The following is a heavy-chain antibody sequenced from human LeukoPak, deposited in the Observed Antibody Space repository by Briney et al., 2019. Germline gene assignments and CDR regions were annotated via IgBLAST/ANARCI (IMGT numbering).Heavy chain of an antibody. CDR1: GGSISSGSYY. Sequence: SHTLSLTCTVSGGSISSGSYYWSWIRQPAGKGLEWIGRIYTSGSTNYNPSLKSRVTISVDTSKNQFSLKLSAVTAGHTAVYYCAKTYYDFWSGYLDACDIWGQGTMVTVSS. J-gene: IGHJ3*02. CDR3: AKTYYDFWSGYLDACDI. V-gene: IGHV4-61*02. D-gene: IGHD3-3*01. CDR2: IYTSGST.